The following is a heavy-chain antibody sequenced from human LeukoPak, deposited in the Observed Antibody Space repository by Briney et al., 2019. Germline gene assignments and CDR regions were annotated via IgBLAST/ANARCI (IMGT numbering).Heavy chain of an antibody. Sequence: ASVKVSCKASGYTFTSYGISWVRQAPGQGLEWMGWISAYNGNTNYAQKLQGRVTMTTDASTSTAYMELRSLRSDDTAVYYCARVWFGELYNSMDVWGQGTTVTVSS. CDR2: ISAYNGNT. CDR3: ARVWFGELYNSMDV. CDR1: GYTFTSYG. V-gene: IGHV1-18*01. D-gene: IGHD3-10*01. J-gene: IGHJ6*02.